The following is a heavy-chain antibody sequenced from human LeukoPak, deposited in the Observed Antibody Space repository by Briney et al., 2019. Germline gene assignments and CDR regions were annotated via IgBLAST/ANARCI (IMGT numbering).Heavy chain of an antibody. Sequence: ASVKVSCKASGGTFSSYAISWVRQAPGQGLEWMGGIIPIFGTANYAQKFQGRVTITADESTSTAYMELSSLRSEDTAVYYCAISIGPDYYYYYYMDVWGKGTTVTISS. CDR1: GGTFSSYA. D-gene: IGHD2/OR15-2a*01. CDR3: AISIGPDYYYYYYMDV. CDR2: IIPIFGTA. V-gene: IGHV1-69*13. J-gene: IGHJ6*03.